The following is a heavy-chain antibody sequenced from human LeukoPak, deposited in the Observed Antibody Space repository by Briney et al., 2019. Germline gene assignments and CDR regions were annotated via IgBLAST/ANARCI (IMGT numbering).Heavy chain of an antibody. V-gene: IGHV4-34*01. CDR1: GGSFSGYY. D-gene: IGHD6-19*01. Sequence: NPSETLSLTCAVYGGSFSGYYWSWIRQPPGKGPEWVGEINHSGSTNYNPSLKSRVTISVDTSKNQLSLKLSSVTAADTAVYYCARMAVAGSYWGQGTLVTVSS. CDR2: INHSGST. J-gene: IGHJ4*02. CDR3: ARMAVAGSY.